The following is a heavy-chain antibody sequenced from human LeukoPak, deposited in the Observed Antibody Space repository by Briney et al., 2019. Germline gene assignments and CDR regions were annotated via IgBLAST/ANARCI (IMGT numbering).Heavy chain of an antibody. CDR3: ATSGGI. V-gene: IGHV4-59*08. CDR2: IYYSGST. Sequence: SETLSLTCTVSGGSISSYYWSWIRQPPGKGLEWIGYIYYSGSTNYNPSLKSRVTISVDTSKNQFSLKLSSVTAADTALYYCATSGGIWGQGTMVTVSS. J-gene: IGHJ3*02. CDR1: GGSISSYY. D-gene: IGHD1-26*01.